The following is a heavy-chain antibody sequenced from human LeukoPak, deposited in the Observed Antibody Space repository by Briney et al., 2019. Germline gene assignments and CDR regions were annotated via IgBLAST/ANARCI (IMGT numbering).Heavy chain of an antibody. Sequence: SVKVSCKASGGTFSSYAISWVRQAPGQGLEWMGGIIPIFGTANYAQKFQGRVTITADKSTSTAYMELSSLRSEDTAVYYCAKKSRDGYNPFDYLGQGTLVTVSS. V-gene: IGHV1-69*06. D-gene: IGHD5-24*01. CDR2: IIPIFGTA. CDR3: AKKSRDGYNPFDY. CDR1: GGTFSSYA. J-gene: IGHJ4*02.